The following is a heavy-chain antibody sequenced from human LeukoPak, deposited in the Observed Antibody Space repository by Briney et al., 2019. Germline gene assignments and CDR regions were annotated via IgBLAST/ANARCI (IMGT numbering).Heavy chain of an antibody. D-gene: IGHD3-3*01. J-gene: IGHJ4*02. CDR1: GYTFTSYY. V-gene: IGHV1-46*01. CDR3: ARGPDFWSDYYTGLRGHLDY. CDR2: INPSGGST. Sequence: ASVKVSCKASGYTFTSYYMHWVRQAPGQGLEWMGIINPSGGSTSYAQKFQGRVTMTRDTSTSTVYMELSSLRSEDTAVYYCARGPDFWSDYYTGLRGHLDYWGQGTLVTVSS.